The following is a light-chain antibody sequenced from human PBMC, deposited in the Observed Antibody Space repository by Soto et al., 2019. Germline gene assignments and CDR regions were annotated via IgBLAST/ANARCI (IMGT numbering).Light chain of an antibody. CDR1: SSDVGGYNY. Sequence: QSALTQPASVSGSFGQSITISCTGTSSDVGGYNYVSWYQQHPGKAPKVIIFEVSNRPSGVSARFSGSKSGDTASLTISGLQAEDEADYYCSSYAHGSIYVFGTGTKVTVL. J-gene: IGLJ1*01. CDR3: SSYAHGSIYV. CDR2: EVS. V-gene: IGLV2-14*01.